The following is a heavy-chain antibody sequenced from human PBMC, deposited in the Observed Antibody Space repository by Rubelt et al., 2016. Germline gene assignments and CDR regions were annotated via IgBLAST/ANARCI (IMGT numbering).Heavy chain of an antibody. CDR2: T. D-gene: IGHD3-9*01. J-gene: IGHJ4*02. Sequence: TYYADSVKGRFTISRDNSKNTLYLQMNSLRAEDTAVYYCARDGGKTTRYFDWLLPYWGQGTLVTVSS. CDR3: ARDGGKTTRYFDWLLPY. V-gene: IGHV3-66*01.